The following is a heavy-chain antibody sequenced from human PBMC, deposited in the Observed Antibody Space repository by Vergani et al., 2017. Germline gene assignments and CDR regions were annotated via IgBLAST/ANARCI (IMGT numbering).Heavy chain of an antibody. J-gene: IGHJ6*02. V-gene: IGHV1-18*01. D-gene: IGHD3-22*01. CDR1: GSRFRSYG. CDR2: ISGYNGDT. Sequence: QGQLVQPGGEVKEPGASVKVACKASGSRFRSYGINWMRQAPGQGLEWLGLISGYNGDTNSSEKFKGRVIMSRDTSTDTVYMELRGLRFDDTAVYYCARWFDSSVWNYYQSMDVWGQGTTGNVSS. CDR3: ARWFDSSVWNYYQSMDV.